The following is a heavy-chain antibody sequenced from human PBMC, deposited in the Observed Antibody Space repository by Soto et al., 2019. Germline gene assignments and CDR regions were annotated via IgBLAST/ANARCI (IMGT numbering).Heavy chain of an antibody. CDR2: IYWNDDK. CDR3: AHSRYYDFWSGYILFDP. V-gene: IGHV2-5*01. D-gene: IGHD3-3*01. Sequence: SGSTLVNPTQTLTLTCTFSGFSLSTSGVGVGWIRQPPGKALEWLALIYWNDDKRYSPSLKSRLTITKDTSKNQVVLTMTNMDPVDTATYYCAHSRYYDFWSGYILFDPWGQGTLVTVSS. J-gene: IGHJ5*02. CDR1: GFSLSTSGVG.